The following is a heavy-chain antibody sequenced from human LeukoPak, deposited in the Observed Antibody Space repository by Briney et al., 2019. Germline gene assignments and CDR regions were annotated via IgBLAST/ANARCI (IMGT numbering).Heavy chain of an antibody. CDR2: ISYAGNNQ. J-gene: IGHJ4*02. CDR1: GFTFSSYG. D-gene: IGHD5-18*01. V-gene: IGHV3-30*18. CDR3: AKDRLAQSGNSYGYDYFDY. Sequence: GSLRLSCAASGFTFSSYGMHWVRQAPGKGLEWVAAISYAGNNQFYEDSVKGRFTISRDNSKNTLYLQMNSLQPEDTAVYFCAKDRLAQSGNSYGYDYFDYWGQGTLVTVSS.